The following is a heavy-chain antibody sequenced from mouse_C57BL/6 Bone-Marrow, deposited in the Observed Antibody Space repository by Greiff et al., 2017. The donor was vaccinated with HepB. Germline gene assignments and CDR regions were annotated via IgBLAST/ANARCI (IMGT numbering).Heavy chain of an antibody. V-gene: IGHV5-17*01. J-gene: IGHJ2*01. CDR3: ARGDYSNWENYFDY. Sequence: EVQLMESGGGLVKPGGSLKLSCAASGFTFSDYGMHWVRQAPEKGLEWVAYISSGSSTIYYADTVKGRFTISRDNAKNTLFLQMTSLRSEDTAMYYCARGDYSNWENYFDYWGQGTTLTVSS. CDR1: GFTFSDYG. CDR2: ISSGSSTI. D-gene: IGHD2-5*01.